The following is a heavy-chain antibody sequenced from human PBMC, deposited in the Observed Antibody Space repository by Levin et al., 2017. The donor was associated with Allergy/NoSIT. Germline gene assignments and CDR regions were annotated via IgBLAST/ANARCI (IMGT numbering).Heavy chain of an antibody. CDR3: ARGLFDF. CDR2: ISASGSPT. D-gene: IGHD5-12*01. Sequence: GESLKISCSVSGFTFEIYGMNCVRQAPGKRLEWVSHISASGSPTYYADPVRGRFTISRDNAKQSLYLQMTSLRVEDTAVYYCARGLFDFWGQGALVTVSS. J-gene: IGHJ4*02. CDR1: GFTFEIYG. V-gene: IGHV3-48*04.